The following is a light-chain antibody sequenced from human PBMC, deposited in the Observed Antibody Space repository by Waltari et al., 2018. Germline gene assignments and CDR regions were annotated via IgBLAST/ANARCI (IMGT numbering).Light chain of an antibody. CDR1: QNVNNK. Sequence: DVVVTQSPDSLAVSLGEGATINCKSSQNVNNKLAWYQQKPGQPPNLLIYWASTRASGVPDRFSVSGSGTDFTLTISSLQADDVAVYYCQQYDNTPFTFGPGTKVDIK. CDR2: WAS. V-gene: IGKV4-1*01. J-gene: IGKJ3*01. CDR3: QQYDNTPFT.